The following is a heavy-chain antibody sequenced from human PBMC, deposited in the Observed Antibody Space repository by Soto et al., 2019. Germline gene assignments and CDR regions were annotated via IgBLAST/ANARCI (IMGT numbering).Heavy chain of an antibody. D-gene: IGHD1-1*01. CDR2: MNPNTGNP. J-gene: IGHJ4*02. V-gene: IGHV1-8*01. CDR3: ARRAETNGWNGFGADKYYFDF. Sequence: ASVKVSCKASGYSFTSYDIYWVRQATGQGLEWMGWMNPNTGNPGYAQKFQGRVTVTSDTSINTVHMELSSLRSEDTAVYYCARRAETNGWNGFGADKYYFDFWGQGTLVTVSS. CDR1: GYSFTSYD.